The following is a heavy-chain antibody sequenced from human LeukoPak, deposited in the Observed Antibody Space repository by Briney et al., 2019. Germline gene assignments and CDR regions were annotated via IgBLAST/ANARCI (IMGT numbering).Heavy chain of an antibody. CDR1: GGYISSYC. CDR2: AYFTKSI. Sequence: PSETLSLTCTVCGGYISSYCWNWNRQSPGRGLEWIGRAYFTKSINCNPSLQSRVTISVDTSKNQFSLKLSSATAADTAMYYCEASYGGYVLDYWGQGSLVIVSS. CDR3: EASYGGYVLDY. D-gene: IGHD5-12*01. J-gene: IGHJ4*02. V-gene: IGHV4-59*03.